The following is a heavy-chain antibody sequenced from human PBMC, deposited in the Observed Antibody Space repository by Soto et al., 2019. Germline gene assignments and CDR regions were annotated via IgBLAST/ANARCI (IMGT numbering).Heavy chain of an antibody. D-gene: IGHD1-26*01. J-gene: IGHJ6*01. CDR1: GFTFSNYG. CDR2: IWHDGNNK. Sequence: SLRLSCAAFGFTFSNYGMHWVRQAPGKGLEWVAIIWHDGNNKYYADSVRGRFIISRDNSKNRLYLQMNSLRAEDTAVYYCASDLVGAFDSDGLDVWGHWT. CDR3: ASDLVGAFDSDGLDV. V-gene: IGHV3-33*01.